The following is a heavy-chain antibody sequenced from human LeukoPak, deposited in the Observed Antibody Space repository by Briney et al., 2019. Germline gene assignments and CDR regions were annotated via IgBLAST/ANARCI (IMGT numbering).Heavy chain of an antibody. CDR3: AREEDYGMDV. V-gene: IGHV3-48*03. J-gene: IGHJ6*02. Sequence: GSLRLSCAASGFTFSSYEMNWVRQAPGKGLEWVSYISSSGSTIYYADSVKGRFTISRDNAKNSLYLQMNSLRAEDTAVYYCAREEDYGMDVWGQGTTVTVSS. CDR1: GFTFSSYE. CDR2: ISSSGSTI.